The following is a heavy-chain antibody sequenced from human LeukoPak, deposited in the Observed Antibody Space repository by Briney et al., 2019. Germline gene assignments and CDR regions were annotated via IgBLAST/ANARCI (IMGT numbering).Heavy chain of an antibody. CDR3: ARDNGNIVVVVATTHFDY. V-gene: IGHV1-18*04. CDR2: ISAYNGNT. J-gene: IGHJ4*02. CDR1: GYTFTGYY. Sequence: GASVKVSCKASGYTFTGYYMHWVRQAPGQGLEWMGWISAYNGNTNYAQKLQGRVTMTTDTSTSTAYMELRSLRSDDTAVYYCARDNGNIVVVVATTHFDYWGQGTLVTVSS. D-gene: IGHD2-15*01.